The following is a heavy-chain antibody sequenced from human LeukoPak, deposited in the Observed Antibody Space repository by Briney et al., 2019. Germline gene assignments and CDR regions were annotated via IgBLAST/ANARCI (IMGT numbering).Heavy chain of an antibody. CDR1: GFTFRHCA. V-gene: IGHV3-48*01. J-gene: IGHJ3*02. CDR3: ARYIVGATTYAFDI. Sequence: GGSLRLSCTASGFTFRHCAMNWVRHAPGKGLEWVSYIGVEVGLVNNGDSVKGRFTISRDDAKNSVYLQMNSLRAEDTAAYYCARYIVGATTYAFDIWGQGTMVTVSS. CDR2: IGVEVGLV. D-gene: IGHD1-26*01.